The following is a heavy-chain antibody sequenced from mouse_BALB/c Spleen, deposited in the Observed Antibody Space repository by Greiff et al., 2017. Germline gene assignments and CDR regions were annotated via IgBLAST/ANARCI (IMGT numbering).Heavy chain of an antibody. CDR2: ISSGGSYT. CDR3: ARREDGYFYAMDY. D-gene: IGHD2-3*01. CDR1: GFTFSSYG. V-gene: IGHV5-6*02. Sequence: EVKLMESGGDLVKPGGSLKLSCAASGFTFSSYGMSWVRQTPDKRLEWVATISSGGSYTYYPDSVKGRFTISRDNAKNTLYLQMSSLKSEDTAMYYCARREDGYFYAMDYWGQGTSVTVSS. J-gene: IGHJ4*01.